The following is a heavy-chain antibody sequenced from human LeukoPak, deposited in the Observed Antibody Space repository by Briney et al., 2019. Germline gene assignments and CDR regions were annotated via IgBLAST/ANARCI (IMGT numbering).Heavy chain of an antibody. D-gene: IGHD1-26*01. CDR1: GGSISSGDYY. J-gene: IGHJ3*02. CDR2: IYYRGST. CDR3: ARPLGATYAFDI. V-gene: IGHV4-30-4*01. Sequence: SETLSLTCTVSGGSISSGDYYWNWIRQPPGKGLEWIGYIYYRGSTFYNPSLKSRVTISVNTSKNQFSLKLSSVTAADTAVYYCARPLGATYAFDIWGQGTMVTVSS.